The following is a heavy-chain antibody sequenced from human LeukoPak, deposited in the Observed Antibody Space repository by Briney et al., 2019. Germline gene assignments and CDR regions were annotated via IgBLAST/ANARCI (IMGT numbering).Heavy chain of an antibody. CDR1: GYTFNSYG. J-gene: IGHJ4*02. V-gene: IGHV1-18*01. Sequence: ASVKVSCKASGYTFNSYGISWVRQAPGQGLEWMGWISAYNGNTNYVQKLRGRVTMTADTSTSTAYMELRSVRFDDTAVYYCARGTLMFGYTYGFPFDDRGQGTQVTVSP. D-gene: IGHD5-18*01. CDR2: ISAYNGNT. CDR3: ARGTLMFGYTYGFPFDD.